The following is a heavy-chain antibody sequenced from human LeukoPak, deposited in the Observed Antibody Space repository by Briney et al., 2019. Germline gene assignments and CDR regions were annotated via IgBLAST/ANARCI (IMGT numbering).Heavy chain of an antibody. D-gene: IGHD6-19*01. CDR2: IRYDGSNK. CDR3: AKGGIAVAGTDY. J-gene: IGHJ4*02. CDR1: GFTFSSYG. V-gene: IGHV3-30*02. Sequence: GALRLSCAASGFTFSSYGMHWVRQAPGKGLEWVAFIRYDGSNKYYTDSVKGRFTISRDNSKNTLYLQMNSLRAEDTAVYYCAKGGIAVAGTDYWGQGTLVTVSS.